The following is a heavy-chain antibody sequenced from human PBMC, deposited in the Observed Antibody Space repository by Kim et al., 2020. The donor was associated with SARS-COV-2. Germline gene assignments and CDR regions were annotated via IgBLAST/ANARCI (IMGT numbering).Heavy chain of an antibody. Sequence: SETLSLTCTVSGGSISSSSYYWGWIRQPPGKGLEWIGSIYYSGSTYYNPSLKSRVTISVDTSKNQFSLKLSSVTAADTAVYYCASHDPLRCANWFDPWGQRTLVTVSS. CDR2: IYYSGST. V-gene: IGHV4-39*01. CDR3: ASHDPLRCANWFDP. D-gene: IGHD4-17*01. J-gene: IGHJ5*02. CDR1: GGSISSSSYY.